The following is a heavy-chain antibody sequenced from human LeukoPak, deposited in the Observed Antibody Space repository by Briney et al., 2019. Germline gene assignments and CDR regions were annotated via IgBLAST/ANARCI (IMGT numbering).Heavy chain of an antibody. V-gene: IGHV1-69*05. CDR3: ARVKPRLAYCGGDCFDAFDI. J-gene: IGHJ3*02. CDR1: GGTFISYA. D-gene: IGHD2-21*02. Sequence: ASVKASCKASGGTFISYAISWVRQAPGQGREWMGRIIPIFGTANYAQKFQGRVTITTDESTSTAYMELSSLRSEDTAVYYCARVKPRLAYCGGDCFDAFDIWGQGTMVTVSS. CDR2: IIPIFGTA.